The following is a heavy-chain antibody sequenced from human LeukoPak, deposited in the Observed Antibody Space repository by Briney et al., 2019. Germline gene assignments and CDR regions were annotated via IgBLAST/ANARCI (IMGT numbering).Heavy chain of an antibody. Sequence: GGSLRLSCAASGFTFSNYGVHWVRQAPGKGLEWVAVISYDGSNKYYADSVKGRFTISRDNSKNTLYLQMNSLRAEDTAVYYCARAKYYYGSGSYYFDYWGQGTLVTVSS. CDR3: ARAKYYYGSGSYYFDY. D-gene: IGHD3-10*01. CDR1: GFTFSNYG. J-gene: IGHJ4*02. V-gene: IGHV3-30*03. CDR2: ISYDGSNK.